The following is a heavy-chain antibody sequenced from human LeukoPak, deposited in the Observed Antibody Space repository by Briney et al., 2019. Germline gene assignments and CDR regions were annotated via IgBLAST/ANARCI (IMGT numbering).Heavy chain of an antibody. D-gene: IGHD2-15*01. CDR3: ARDVPGGVVVPSFDY. J-gene: IGHJ4*02. CDR1: GYAFTSYG. V-gene: IGHV1-46*01. CDR2: INPSGGST. Sequence: ASVKVSCKASGYAFTSYGISWVRQAPGQGLEWMGIINPSGGSTSYAQKFQGRVTMTRDTSTSTVYMELSSLRSDDTAVYYCARDVPGGVVVPSFDYWGQGTLVTVSS.